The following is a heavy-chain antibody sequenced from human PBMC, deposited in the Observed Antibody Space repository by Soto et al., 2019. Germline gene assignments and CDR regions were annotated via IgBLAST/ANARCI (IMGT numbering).Heavy chain of an antibody. CDR1: GGSISSSSYY. CDR3: ARHENDYYGSGSYYNLNY. Sequence: PSETLCLTCTVSGGSISSSSYYWGWIRQPPGKGLEWIGSIYYSGSTYYNPSLKSRVTISVDTSKNQFSLKLSSVTAADTAVYYCARHENDYYGSGSYYNLNYWGQGTLVTVSS. J-gene: IGHJ4*02. D-gene: IGHD3-10*01. CDR2: IYYSGST. V-gene: IGHV4-39*01.